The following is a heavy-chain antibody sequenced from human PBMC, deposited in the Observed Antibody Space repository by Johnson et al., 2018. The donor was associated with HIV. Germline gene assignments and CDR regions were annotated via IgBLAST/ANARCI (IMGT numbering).Heavy chain of an antibody. D-gene: IGHD5-18*01. CDR3: TREPVQKDTAMGDAFDI. J-gene: IGHJ3*02. CDR2: IRSKAYGGTT. CDR1: GFTFGDYA. V-gene: IGHV3-49*03. Sequence: VQLVESGGGLVQPGRSLRLSCTASGFTFGDYAMSWFRQAPGKGLEWVGFIRSKAYGGTTEYAASVKGRFTISRDDSKSIAYLQMNSLKTEDTAVYYCTREPVQKDTAMGDAFDIWGQGTMVTVSS.